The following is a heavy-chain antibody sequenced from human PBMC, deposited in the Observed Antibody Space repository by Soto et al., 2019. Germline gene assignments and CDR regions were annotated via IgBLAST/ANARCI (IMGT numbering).Heavy chain of an antibody. J-gene: IGHJ5*02. CDR3: ARRIASAGTWWFDP. Sequence: QVQLVQSGAEVKKPGASVKVSCKASGYTFINYDINWVRQATGQGLEWMGWMNPNGGRTGYAQKFQGRVTMTRNTSITTAYMELSGLRFEDTAVYYCARRIASAGTWWFDPWGPGTLVTVS. CDR2: MNPNGGRT. D-gene: IGHD6-13*01. V-gene: IGHV1-8*01. CDR1: GYTFINYD.